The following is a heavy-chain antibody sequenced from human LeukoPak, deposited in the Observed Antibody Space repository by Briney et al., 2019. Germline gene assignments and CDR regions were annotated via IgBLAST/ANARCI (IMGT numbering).Heavy chain of an antibody. J-gene: IGHJ5*02. Sequence: GGSLRLSCAASGFTFSSYAMRWVRQAPGKGLEWVSAISGSGGSTYYADSVKGRFTISRDNCKNTLYLQMSSLRAEDTAVYYCAKDPLYCSSTSCHNWFDPWGQGTLVSVSS. V-gene: IGHV3-23*01. D-gene: IGHD2-2*01. CDR3: AKDPLYCSSTSCHNWFDP. CDR1: GFTFSSYA. CDR2: ISGSGGST.